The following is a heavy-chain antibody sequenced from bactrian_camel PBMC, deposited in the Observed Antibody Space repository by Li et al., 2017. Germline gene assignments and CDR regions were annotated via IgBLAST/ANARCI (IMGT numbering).Heavy chain of an antibody. CDR1: PDIYRRNC. CDR2: TYTGGGVT. J-gene: IGHJ2*01. Sequence: HVQLVESGGGSVQAGGSLRLSCAAPPDIYRRNCIGWFRQAPGQEREAVARTYTGGGVTWYADSVKGRFAISRDNAKNTLYLQLNSLKTEDMAKYFCVKGGRFVSYLEVWGQGTQVTVS. CDR3: VKGGRFVSYLEV. D-gene: IGHD1*01. V-gene: IGHV3S54*01.